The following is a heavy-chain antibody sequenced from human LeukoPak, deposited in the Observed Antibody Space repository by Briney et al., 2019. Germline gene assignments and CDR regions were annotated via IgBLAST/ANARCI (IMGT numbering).Heavy chain of an antibody. J-gene: IGHJ4*02. CDR2: INPTSGTT. CDR3: ARDDNYGIFVNVDY. D-gene: IGHD4-11*01. CDR1: GYTFTVYY. Sequence: GASVKVSCKPSGYTFTVYYIHWVRQAPRQGLEWMGWINPTSGTTNYAQKFQGRVTLTTDTSTSTAYMELSSLRSDDTAVYYCARDDNYGIFVNVDYWGQGTLVTVSS. V-gene: IGHV1-2*02.